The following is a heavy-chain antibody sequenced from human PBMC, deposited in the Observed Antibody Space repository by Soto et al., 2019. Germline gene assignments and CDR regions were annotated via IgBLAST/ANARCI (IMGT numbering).Heavy chain of an antibody. V-gene: IGHV4-59*08. D-gene: IGHD5-18*01. J-gene: IGHJ4*02. CDR3: ATYDVDTAMDH. Sequence: QVQLQESGPGLVKPSETLSLTCTVSSGSISLYYWTWIRQPPGKGLEWIGYIYYSGSTNYNPSLKSRVTRSIDTSKNQFSLKLTSVTAAYTAVYYCATYDVDTAMDHWGQGTLVTVSS. CDR2: IYYSGST. CDR1: SGSISLYY.